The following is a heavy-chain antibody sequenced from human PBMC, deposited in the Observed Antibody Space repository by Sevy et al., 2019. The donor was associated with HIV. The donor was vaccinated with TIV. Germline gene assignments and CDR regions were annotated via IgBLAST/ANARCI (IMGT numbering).Heavy chain of an antibody. Sequence: GGSLRLSCAASGFTFSSYSMNWVRQAPGKGLEWVSSISSSSSYIYYADSVKGRFTISSDNAKNSLYLKMNSLRAEDTAVYYCARDLSELTIFGVVIPYYYYYGMDVWGQGTTVTVSS. J-gene: IGHJ6*02. CDR3: ARDLSELTIFGVVIPYYYYYGMDV. D-gene: IGHD3-3*01. CDR2: ISSSSSYI. V-gene: IGHV3-21*01. CDR1: GFTFSSYS.